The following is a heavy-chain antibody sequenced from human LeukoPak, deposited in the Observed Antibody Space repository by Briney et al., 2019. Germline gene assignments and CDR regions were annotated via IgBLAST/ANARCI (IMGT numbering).Heavy chain of an antibody. D-gene: IGHD1-26*01. V-gene: IGHV3-11*04. Sequence: GGSLRLSCAASGFTFSDYYMSWIRQAPGKGLEWVSYISSSGSYIYYADSVKGRFTISRDNAKNSLYLQMNSLRAEDTAVYYCARVGSYHHPSYFDYWGQGTLVTVSS. CDR2: ISSSGSYI. CDR1: GFTFSDYY. J-gene: IGHJ4*02. CDR3: ARVGSYHHPSYFDY.